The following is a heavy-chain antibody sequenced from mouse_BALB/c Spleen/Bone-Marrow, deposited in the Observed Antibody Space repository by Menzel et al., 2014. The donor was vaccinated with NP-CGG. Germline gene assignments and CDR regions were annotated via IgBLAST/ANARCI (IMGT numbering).Heavy chain of an antibody. CDR2: ISTYYGDV. CDR1: GYTFTDYA. Sequence: QVQLKQSGAEAVRPGVSVKISCKGSGYTFTDYAMHWVKQSHAKSLEWIGVISTYYGDVNYSQKFKGKATMTVDKSSSTAYMELARLTSEDSAIYYCARLTQGFYYFDYWGQATTLTVSS. V-gene: IGHV1S137*01. D-gene: IGHD3-1*01. J-gene: IGHJ2*01. CDR3: ARLTQGFYYFDY.